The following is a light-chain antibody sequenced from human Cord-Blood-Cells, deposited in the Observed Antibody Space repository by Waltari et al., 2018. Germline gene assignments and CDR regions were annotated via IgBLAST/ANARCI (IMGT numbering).Light chain of an antibody. V-gene: IGLV3-19*01. Sequence: SSELTQDPAVSVALGQTVRITCQGDSLRSYYASWYQQKPGQAPVLVIYGKNNRPSGFPARCSGCSSGNTASVTITVAQAEDEADYYCNSRDSSGNHYVFGTGTKVTVL. CDR3: NSRDSSGNHYV. J-gene: IGLJ1*01. CDR2: GKN. CDR1: SLRSYY.